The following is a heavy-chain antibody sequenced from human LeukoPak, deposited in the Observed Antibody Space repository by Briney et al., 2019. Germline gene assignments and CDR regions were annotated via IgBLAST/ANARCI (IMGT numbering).Heavy chain of an antibody. CDR1: GYTFSSYG. J-gene: IGHJ5*02. D-gene: IGHD1-26*01. Sequence: AASVKVSCKASGYTFSSYGISWVRQAPGQGLEWMGWISAYNGNTKYAQKFQGRATMTTDTSTSTAYMELRSLRSDDTAVYYCARVPRVGTFNGFDPWGQGTLVTVSS. CDR2: ISAYNGNT. CDR3: ARVPRVGTFNGFDP. V-gene: IGHV1-18*01.